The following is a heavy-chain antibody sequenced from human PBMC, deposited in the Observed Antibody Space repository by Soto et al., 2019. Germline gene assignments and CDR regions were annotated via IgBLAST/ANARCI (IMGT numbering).Heavy chain of an antibody. Sequence: PWGSLRLSCVASGFSFGSYALTWVRQAPGKGLEWVSTISGSDGKTFYADAVKGRFSISRDISQSTLYLQMNSLRADDTAIYYCARWSYLDYWGQGTRVTVSS. CDR1: GFSFGSYA. CDR3: ARWSYLDY. V-gene: IGHV3-23*01. D-gene: IGHD3-3*01. CDR2: ISGSDGKT. J-gene: IGHJ4*02.